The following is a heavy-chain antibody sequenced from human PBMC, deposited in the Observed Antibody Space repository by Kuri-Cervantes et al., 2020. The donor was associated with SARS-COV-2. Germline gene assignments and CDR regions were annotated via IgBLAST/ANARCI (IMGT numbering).Heavy chain of an antibody. CDR3: ARDQRPSKAGMDV. J-gene: IGHJ6*02. CDR1: GFSFSSYG. Sequence: LSLTCVASGFSFSSYGMHWVRQAPGKGLEWVALISYDGSDKDYADSVKGRFIISRDNSKNTLWLQMNRLRPEDTAVYYCARDQRPSKAGMDVWGHGTTVTVSS. V-gene: IGHV3-30*03. CDR2: ISYDGSDK.